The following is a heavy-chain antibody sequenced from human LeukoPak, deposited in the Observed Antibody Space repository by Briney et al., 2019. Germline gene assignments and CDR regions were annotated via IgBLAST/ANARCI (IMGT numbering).Heavy chain of an antibody. Sequence: GGSLRLSCAASGFIFSSYSMNWVRQAPGKGLEWVSSISSSSYIYYADSVKGRFTISRDNAKNSLYLQMNSLRAEDTAMYYCARDVSSKSFDYWGQGTLVTVSS. CDR2: ISSSSYI. CDR3: ARDVSSKSFDY. CDR1: GFIFSSYS. V-gene: IGHV3-21*01. J-gene: IGHJ4*02. D-gene: IGHD2-2*01.